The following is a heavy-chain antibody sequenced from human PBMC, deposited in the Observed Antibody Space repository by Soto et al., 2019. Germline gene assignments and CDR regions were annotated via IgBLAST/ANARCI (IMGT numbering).Heavy chain of an antibody. CDR3: AKETDIAVAGTFYYYGMDV. CDR1: GFTVSSNY. D-gene: IGHD6-19*01. J-gene: IGHJ6*02. Sequence: GGSLRLSCAASGFTVSSNYMSWVRQAPGKGLEWVSVIYSGGSTYYADSVKGRFTTSRDNSKNTLYLQMNSLRAEDTAVYYCAKETDIAVAGTFYYYGMDVWGQGTTVTVSS. V-gene: IGHV3-53*05. CDR2: IYSGGST.